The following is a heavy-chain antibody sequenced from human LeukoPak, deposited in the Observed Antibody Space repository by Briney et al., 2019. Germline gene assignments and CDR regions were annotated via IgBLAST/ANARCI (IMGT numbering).Heavy chain of an antibody. J-gene: IGHJ4*02. V-gene: IGHV4-34*01. CDR3: ARGDQLVAVFDY. Sequence: NPSETLSLTCAVYGGSFSGYYWSWIRQPPGKGLEWIGEINHSGSTNYNPSLKSRVTISVDTSKNQFSLKLSSVTAADTAVYYCARGDQLVAVFDYWGQGTLVTVSS. CDR2: INHSGST. CDR1: GGSFSGYY. D-gene: IGHD6-6*01.